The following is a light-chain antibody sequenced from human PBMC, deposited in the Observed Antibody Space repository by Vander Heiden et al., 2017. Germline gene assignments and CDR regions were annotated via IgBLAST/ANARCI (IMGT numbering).Light chain of an antibody. V-gene: IGKV4-1*01. Sequence: IVMTQPQPALPMSLGERATINCKSSQSVLYSSNNKNDLAWYQQKPGQPPKLLIYWASTRESGVPDRFSGSGSGTDFTLTISSLQAEDVAVYYCQQYYSTPRTFGQGTKLEIK. CDR1: QSVLYSSNNKND. CDR3: QQYYSTPRT. J-gene: IGKJ2*01. CDR2: WAS.